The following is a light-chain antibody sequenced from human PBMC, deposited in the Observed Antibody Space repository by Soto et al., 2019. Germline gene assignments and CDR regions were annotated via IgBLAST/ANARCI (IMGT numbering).Light chain of an antibody. CDR1: QGISNY. V-gene: IGKV1-27*01. CDR2: AAS. Sequence: DIQMTQSPSSLSASVGDRVTITCRASQGISNYLAWYQQKPGKVPKVLIYAASTLQSGVTSRFSGSGSGTDFNLTISSLQPEDVATYYCQKYNSAPWTFGQGTKVEIK. CDR3: QKYNSAPWT. J-gene: IGKJ1*01.